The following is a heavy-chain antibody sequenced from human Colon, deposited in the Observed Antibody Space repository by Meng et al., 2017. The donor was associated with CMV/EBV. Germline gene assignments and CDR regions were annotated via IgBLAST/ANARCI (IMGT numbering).Heavy chain of an antibody. D-gene: IGHD2-21*01. CDR2: IYHGDNP. V-gene: IGHV4/OR15-8*02. Sequence: SGVSISTNNWWSWVRQSPGKGLEWIGEIYHGDNPNYNPSLKSRVTISMDESSNQFSLRLNSVTAADTAVYFCARGLVGVRYIPTSDPWGPGTLVTVSS. J-gene: IGHJ5*02. CDR3: ARGLVGVRYIPTSDP. CDR1: GVSISTNNW.